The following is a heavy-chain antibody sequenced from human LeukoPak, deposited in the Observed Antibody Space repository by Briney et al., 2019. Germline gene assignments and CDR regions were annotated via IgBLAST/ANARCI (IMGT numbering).Heavy chain of an antibody. CDR3: ARVGVLWFGELYPANFDY. V-gene: IGHV3-7*03. D-gene: IGHD3-10*01. J-gene: IGHJ4*02. Sequence: PGGSLRLTCAASGFTFSTYWMTWLRQAPGKGLEWVANIKPDGSEKYYVDSVKGRFTISRDNAKNSLYLQMNSLRAEDTAVYYCARVGVLWFGELYPANFDYWGQGTLVTVSS. CDR1: GFTFSTYW. CDR2: IKPDGSEK.